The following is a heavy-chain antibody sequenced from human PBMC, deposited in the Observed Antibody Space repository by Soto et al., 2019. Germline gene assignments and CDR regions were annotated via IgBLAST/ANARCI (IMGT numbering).Heavy chain of an antibody. CDR3: AKELKQQWTMIEGMDV. V-gene: IGHV3-23*01. Sequence: GGSLGLSCAAYGFTFSSYAMSWVRQAPGEGLEWVSAISGSGGSTYYADSVKGRFTISRDNSKNTLYLQMNSLRAEDTAVYYCAKELKQQWTMIEGMDVWGQGTTVTVSS. J-gene: IGHJ6*02. CDR2: ISGSGGST. D-gene: IGHD6-19*01. CDR1: GFTFSSYA.